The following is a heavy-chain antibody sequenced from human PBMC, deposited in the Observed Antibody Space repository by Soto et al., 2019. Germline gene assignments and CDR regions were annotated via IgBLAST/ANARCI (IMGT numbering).Heavy chain of an antibody. CDR3: ARGLGTIFPYGMDV. CDR2: ISAYNGNT. D-gene: IGHD3-3*01. V-gene: IGHV1-18*04. Sequence: ASVKVSFKASGYTFTSYGISWVRQAPGQGLEWMGWISAYNGNTNYAQKLRGRVTMTTDTSTSTAYMELRSLRSDDTAVYYCARGLGTIFPYGMDVWGQGTTVTVSS. J-gene: IGHJ6*02. CDR1: GYTFTSYG.